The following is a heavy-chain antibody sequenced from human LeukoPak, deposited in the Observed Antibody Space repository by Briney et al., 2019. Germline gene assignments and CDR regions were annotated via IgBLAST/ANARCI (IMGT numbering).Heavy chain of an antibody. Sequence: SETLSLTCTVSGGSISSYYWSWIRQPPGKGLEWIGYIYYSGSTNYNSSLKSRVTISVDTSKNQFSLNLRSVTAADTAVYYCARGAGVAVYWYFDLWGRGTLVTVSS. V-gene: IGHV4-59*12. CDR1: GGSISSYY. CDR3: ARGAGVAVYWYFDL. CDR2: IYYSGST. D-gene: IGHD6-19*01. J-gene: IGHJ2*01.